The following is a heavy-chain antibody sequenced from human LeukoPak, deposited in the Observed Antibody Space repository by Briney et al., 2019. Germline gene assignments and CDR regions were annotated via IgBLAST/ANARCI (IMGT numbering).Heavy chain of an antibody. V-gene: IGHV1-46*01. D-gene: IGHD3-10*01. CDR3: ARDVSQGSGSYRNQAFDY. CDR1: GYTFTSYG. J-gene: IGHJ4*02. CDR2: INPSSGSA. Sequence: GASVKVSCKASGYTFTSYGISWVRQAPGQGLEWMGIINPSSGSANYAQKFQGRVTMTRDTSTSTFYMELSSLRSEDTAVYYCARDVSQGSGSYRNQAFDYWGQGTLVTVSS.